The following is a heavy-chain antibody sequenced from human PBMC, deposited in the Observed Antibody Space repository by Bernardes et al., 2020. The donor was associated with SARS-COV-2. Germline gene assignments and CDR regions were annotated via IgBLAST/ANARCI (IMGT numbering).Heavy chain of an antibody. Sequence: SETLSLTCTVSGDSITRCLFYWGWLLQPPGKGLEWIGSFHRDGATYYKPSLQSRLSFSVDTSRNQFSVSLTSVTAADTAVYYCARRGCDGGTCYSLDPWGHGSLVTVSS. CDR2: FHRDGAT. V-gene: IGHV4-39*01. CDR3: ARRGCDGGTCYSLDP. CDR1: GDSITRCLFY. D-gene: IGHD2-15*01. J-gene: IGHJ5*02.